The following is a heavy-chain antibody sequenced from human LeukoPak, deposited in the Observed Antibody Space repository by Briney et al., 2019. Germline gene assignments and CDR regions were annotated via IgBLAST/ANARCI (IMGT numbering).Heavy chain of an antibody. CDR2: INSDGSST. CDR1: GFTFSSYW. Sequence: GGSLRLSCAASGFTFSSYWMHWVRQAPGKGLVWVSRINSDGSSTSYADSVKGRFTISRDNAKNTLYLQMNSLRAEDTAVYYCARLTSGSYPYYYYGMDVWGQGTRSPSP. J-gene: IGHJ6*02. D-gene: IGHD1-26*01. V-gene: IGHV3-74*01. CDR3: ARLTSGSYPYYYYGMDV.